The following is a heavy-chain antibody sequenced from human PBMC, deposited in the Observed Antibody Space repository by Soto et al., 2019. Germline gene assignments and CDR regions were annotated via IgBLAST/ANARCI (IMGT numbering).Heavy chain of an antibody. D-gene: IGHD3-10*01. CDR1: GSSITRTNW. J-gene: IGHJ6*02. CDR2: INPSGGT. V-gene: IGHV4-4*02. Sequence: QAQLQESGPGLVKPSGNLSLTCAVPGSSITRTNWWSWVRQYPGKGLEWIGEINPSGGTNYNPSLERRVTISLDKSKNQFSLKVSSLIAADTAGYYCARDMVPEIRWKESSMDVWGQGTTVTVSS. CDR3: ARDMVPEIRWKESSMDV.